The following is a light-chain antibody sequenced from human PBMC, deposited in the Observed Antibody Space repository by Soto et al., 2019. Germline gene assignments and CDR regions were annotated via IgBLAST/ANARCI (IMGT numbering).Light chain of an antibody. CDR2: EAS. CDR3: QQYNSYSWT. J-gene: IGKJ1*01. CDR1: QNINSW. V-gene: IGKV1-5*03. Sequence: DIQMTQSPSTLTSSVLERVTITCRASQNINSWLAWYRQKPGKAPNLLIYEASSLESGVPSRFGGSGSGTEFTLTISSLQPDDFATYYCQQYNSYSWTFGQGTKVDI.